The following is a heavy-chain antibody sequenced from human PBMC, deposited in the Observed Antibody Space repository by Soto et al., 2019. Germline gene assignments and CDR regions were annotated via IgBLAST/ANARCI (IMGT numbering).Heavy chain of an antibody. Sequence: SETLSLTGTVSGVSVSSGDYYLSWIRQPPGKGLEWIGYIYYSGNTNYNPSLKSRVIISVDTSKNLLSLKLTSVTAADTAVYYCARIPVDTSMIYWLDPWGQGTLVTVSS. CDR3: ARIPVDTSMIYWLDP. CDR2: IYYSGNT. D-gene: IGHD5-18*01. CDR1: GVSVSSGDYY. J-gene: IGHJ5*02. V-gene: IGHV4-61*08.